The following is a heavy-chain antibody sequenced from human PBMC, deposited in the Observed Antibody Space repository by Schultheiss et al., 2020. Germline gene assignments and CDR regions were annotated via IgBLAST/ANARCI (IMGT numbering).Heavy chain of an antibody. D-gene: IGHD2-2*02. CDR1: GDSISSSSNY. J-gene: IGHJ5*02. V-gene: IGHV4-39*01. Sequence: SETLSLNCTVSGDSISSSSNYWGWARQPPGQGLEWIGSVYYRGGTFYNPSLKSRVTISVDTSKNQFSLRLTSVTAADTAVYYCARHAAINNGLNWLDPWGQGTLVTVSS. CDR3: ARHAAINNGLNWLDP. CDR2: VYYRGGT.